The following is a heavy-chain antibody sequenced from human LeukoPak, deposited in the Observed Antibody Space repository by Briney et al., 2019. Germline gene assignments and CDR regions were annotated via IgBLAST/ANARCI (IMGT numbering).Heavy chain of an antibody. Sequence: PSETLSLTSTVSGGSISSYYWSWIRQPPGKGLEWIGYIYYSGSTNYNPSLKSRVTISVDTSKNQFSLKLSSVTAADTAVYYCARDSTNAFDIWGQGTMVTVSS. CDR3: ARDSTNAFDI. CDR1: GGSISSYY. D-gene: IGHD3-3*02. CDR2: IYYSGST. J-gene: IGHJ3*02. V-gene: IGHV4-59*01.